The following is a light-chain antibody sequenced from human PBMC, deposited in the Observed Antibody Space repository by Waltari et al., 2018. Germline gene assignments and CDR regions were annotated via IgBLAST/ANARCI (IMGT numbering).Light chain of an antibody. CDR3: QQYYSTPRT. Sequence: EIVLTQSPATLSLSPGERATLSCRASQSVSSYLAWYQQKPGQAPRLLIYDASNRATGIPARFSGSGSGTDFTLTISSLQAEDVAVYYCQQYYSTPRTFGQGTKVEIK. CDR2: DAS. CDR1: QSVSSY. J-gene: IGKJ1*01. V-gene: IGKV3-11*01.